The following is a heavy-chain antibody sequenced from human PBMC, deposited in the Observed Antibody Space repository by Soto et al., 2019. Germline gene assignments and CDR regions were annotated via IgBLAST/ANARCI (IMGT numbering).Heavy chain of an antibody. CDR2: VYYRGRS. J-gene: IGHJ4*02. CDR1: GGSVTNSSYY. Sequence: SETLSLTCTVSGGSVTNSSYYWGWIRQSPGKGLEWIGSVYYRGRSYSKSSVKSGVTISVDTSKNRFSLSLNSVTASDTAVYFCVTQPTTVPTQAYFDYWGPGALVTVSS. CDR3: VTQPTTVPTQAYFDY. D-gene: IGHD4-17*01. V-gene: IGHV4-39*01.